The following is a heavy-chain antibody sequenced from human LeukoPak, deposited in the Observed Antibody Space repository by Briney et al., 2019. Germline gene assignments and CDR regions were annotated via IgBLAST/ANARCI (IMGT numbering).Heavy chain of an antibody. Sequence: SETLSLTCTVSGDPITLHFWSWVRQPAGKGLEWIGRLYSSGSTDYNPSLKSRVTMSLDKSKNQFSLKMSSVTAADTAVYYCASGETKWELPVRFDYWGQGTLVTVSS. CDR2: LYSSGST. D-gene: IGHD1-26*01. J-gene: IGHJ4*02. V-gene: IGHV4-4*07. CDR1: GDPITLHF. CDR3: ASGETKWELPVRFDY.